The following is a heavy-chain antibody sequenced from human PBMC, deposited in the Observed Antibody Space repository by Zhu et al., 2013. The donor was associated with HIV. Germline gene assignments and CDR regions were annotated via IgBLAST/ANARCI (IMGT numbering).Heavy chain of an antibody. J-gene: IGHJ4*02. CDR1: GYTFTKYS. V-gene: IGHV1-3*04. D-gene: IGHD1-20*01. Sequence: QVQLVQSGAEVKQPGASVRVSCKPSGYTFTKYSIHWVRQAPGQRLEWMGWINTGNGNTHYSQNFQGRVTITRDTSASAAFMELISLVPEDTAVYYCARDPGYNWNFDYWGQGTLVTVSS. CDR2: INTGNGNT. CDR3: ARDPGYNWNFDY.